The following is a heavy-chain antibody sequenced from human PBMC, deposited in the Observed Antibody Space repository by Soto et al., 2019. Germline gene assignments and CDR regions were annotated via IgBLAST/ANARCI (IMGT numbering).Heavy chain of an antibody. CDR3: ARDIVQLWPPGYYYYGMDV. CDR1: GFTVSSNY. D-gene: IGHD5-18*01. CDR2: IYSGGST. Sequence: GGSLRLSCAASGFTVSSNYMSWVRQAPGKGLEWVSVIYSGGSTYYADSVKGRFTISRDNSKNTLYLQMNSLRAEDTAVYYCARDIVQLWPPGYYYYGMDVWGQGTTVTVSS. V-gene: IGHV3-53*01. J-gene: IGHJ6*02.